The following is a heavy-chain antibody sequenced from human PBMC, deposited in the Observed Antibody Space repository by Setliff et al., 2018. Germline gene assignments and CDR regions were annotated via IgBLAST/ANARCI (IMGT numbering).Heavy chain of an antibody. Sequence: QSGGSLRLSCAASGFTFSTYSMYWVRQAPGKGLEWISYITGSSVTIYYADSVKGRFTISRDNAKNSLYLQMNSLRAEDTAVYYCARKSQVGSDVFDIWGQGTMVTVSS. D-gene: IGHD1-26*01. CDR2: ITGSSVTI. J-gene: IGHJ3*02. V-gene: IGHV3-48*01. CDR1: GFTFSTYS. CDR3: ARKSQVGSDVFDI.